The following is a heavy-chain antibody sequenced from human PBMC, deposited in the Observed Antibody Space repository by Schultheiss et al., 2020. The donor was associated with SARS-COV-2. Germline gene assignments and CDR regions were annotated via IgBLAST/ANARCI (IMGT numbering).Heavy chain of an antibody. Sequence: SETLSLTCTVSGGSISSGDYYWSWIRQPPGKGLEWIGYIYYSGSTNYNPSLKSRVTISVDTSKNQFSLQLNSVTPEDTAVYYCARDTAVLGKFGFDYWGRGTLVTVSS. CDR1: GGSISSGDYY. J-gene: IGHJ4*02. D-gene: IGHD3-16*01. CDR3: ARDTAVLGKFGFDY. V-gene: IGHV4-30-4*01. CDR2: IYYSGST.